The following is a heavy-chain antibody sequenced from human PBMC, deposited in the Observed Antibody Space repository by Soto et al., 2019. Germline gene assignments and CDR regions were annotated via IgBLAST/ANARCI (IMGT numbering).Heavy chain of an antibody. Sequence: GASVKVSCKASGYTFSNHYMHWVRQAPGQGLEWMGWINPNSGGTNYAQKFQGWVTMTRDTSISTAYMELSRLRSDDTAVYYCAREGVTGTTYYYYYYGMDVWGQGTTVTVSS. J-gene: IGHJ6*02. CDR2: INPNSGGT. CDR1: GYTFSNHY. CDR3: AREGVTGTTYYYYYYGMDV. V-gene: IGHV1-2*04. D-gene: IGHD1-20*01.